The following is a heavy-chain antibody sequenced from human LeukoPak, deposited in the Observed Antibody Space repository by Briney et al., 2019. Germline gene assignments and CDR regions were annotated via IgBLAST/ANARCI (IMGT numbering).Heavy chain of an antibody. V-gene: IGHV3-21*01. CDR1: GVTFSSYS. Sequence: GGSLRLSCAASGVTFSSYSMNWVRQAPGEGLECVSSISSSSSYIYYADSVKGRFTISRDNAKNSLYLQMNSLRAEDTAVYYCAKGTTREVYRNWFDPWGQGTLVTVSS. CDR3: AKGTTREVYRNWFDP. CDR2: ISSSSSYI. J-gene: IGHJ5*02. D-gene: IGHD4-23*01.